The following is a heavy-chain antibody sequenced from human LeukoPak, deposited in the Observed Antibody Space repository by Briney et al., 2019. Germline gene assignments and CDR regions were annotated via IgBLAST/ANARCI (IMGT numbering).Heavy chain of an antibody. J-gene: IGHJ5*01. D-gene: IGHD4/OR15-4a*01. CDR1: AASISSSSHH. CDR2: VYYSRTT. V-gene: IGHV4-39*01. Sequence: SETLSLTCTVSAASISSSSHHWGWIRQSPGKGLEWIGSVYYSRTTYYSPSLDSRVTISLDTSANQFSLQLNSVTAADTAVYYCVRHDGRGGATMGAFDSWGQGSLVTVSS. CDR3: VRHDGRGGATMGAFDS.